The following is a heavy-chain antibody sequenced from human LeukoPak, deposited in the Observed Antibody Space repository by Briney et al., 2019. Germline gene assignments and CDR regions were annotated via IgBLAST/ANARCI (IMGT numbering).Heavy chain of an antibody. CDR3: ARDLWFGESYLFDI. J-gene: IGHJ3*02. CDR2: IYYSGST. D-gene: IGHD3-10*01. Sequence: SQTLSLTCTVSGGSISSGDYYWSWIRQPPGKGLEWLGYIYYSGSTYYNPSLKSRVTISVDTSKNQFSLKLSSVTAADTAVYYCARDLWFGESYLFDIWSQGTMVTVSS. V-gene: IGHV4-30-4*01. CDR1: GGSISSGDYY.